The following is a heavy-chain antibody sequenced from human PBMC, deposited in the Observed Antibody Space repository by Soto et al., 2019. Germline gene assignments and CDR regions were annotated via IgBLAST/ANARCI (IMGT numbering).Heavy chain of an antibody. V-gene: IGHV1-8*01. CDR2: MNPNRGNT. D-gene: IGHD3-22*01. J-gene: IGHJ4*02. CDR1: GYTFTSYD. Sequence: ASVKVSCKASGYTFTSYDINWVRQATGQGLEWMGWMNPNRGNTGYAQKFQGRVTMTRNTSISTAYMELSSLRAEDTAVYYCARVWRIDDSSLGYWGQGTLVTVSS. CDR3: ARVWRIDDSSLGY.